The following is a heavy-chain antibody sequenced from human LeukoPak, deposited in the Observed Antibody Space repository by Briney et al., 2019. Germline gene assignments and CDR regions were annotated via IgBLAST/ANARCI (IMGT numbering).Heavy chain of an antibody. V-gene: IGHV3-23*01. D-gene: IGHD6-19*01. CDR2: ISGSGGST. J-gene: IGHJ4*02. CDR3: AKGSGWCDY. Sequence: GGSLRLSCAASGFSFGSYDMSWVRQAPGKGLEWVSAISGSGGSTYYADSVKGRFTISRDNSKNTLYLQMNSLRAEDTAVYYCAKGSGWCDYWGQGTLVTVSS. CDR1: GFSFGSYD.